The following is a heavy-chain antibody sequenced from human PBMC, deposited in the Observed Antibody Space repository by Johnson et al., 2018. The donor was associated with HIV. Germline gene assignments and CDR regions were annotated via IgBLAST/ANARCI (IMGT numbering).Heavy chain of an antibody. V-gene: IGHV3-30-3*01. CDR3: AKDGMGGNYWYAFDI. D-gene: IGHD1-26*01. J-gene: IGHJ3*02. CDR1: GFTFSSYA. CDR2: ISYDGSNK. Sequence: QVQLVESGGGLVQPGRSLRLSCAASGFTFSSYAMHWVRQAPGKGLEWVAVISYDGSNKYYTDSVKGRFTISRDNSKNTLYLQMNSLRAEDTAVYYCAKDGMGGNYWYAFDIWGQGTMVTVSS.